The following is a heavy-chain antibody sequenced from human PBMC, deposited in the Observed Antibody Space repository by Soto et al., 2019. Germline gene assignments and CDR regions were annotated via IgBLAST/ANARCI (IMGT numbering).Heavy chain of an antibody. V-gene: IGHV4-59*12. J-gene: IGHJ4*02. CDR2: IYYSGST. CDR3: AVANPRRRAFGY. CDR1: GGSISSYY. Sequence: SETPSLTCTVSGGSISSYYWSWIRQPPGKGLEWIGYIYYSGSTNYNPSLKSRVTISVDTSKNQFSLKLSSVTAADTAVYYCAVANPRRRAFGYWGQGTLVTVS.